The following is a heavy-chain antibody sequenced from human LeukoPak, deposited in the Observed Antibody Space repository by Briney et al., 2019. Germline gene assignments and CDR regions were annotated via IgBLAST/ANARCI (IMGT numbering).Heavy chain of an antibody. J-gene: IGHJ6*03. Sequence: ASVTVSRKGSGYSFSNHGITWVRQAPGQGLEWIGWISPHKGNTNYQQRLQGRLIMTTDASTSTAYMELRDLRSDDTAIYYCARDQQQGDHYSFYYMDFWGEGSTVIVSS. CDR1: GYSFSNHG. CDR2: ISPHKGNT. V-gene: IGHV1-18*01. D-gene: IGHD1/OR15-1a*01. CDR3: ARDQQQGDHYSFYYMDF.